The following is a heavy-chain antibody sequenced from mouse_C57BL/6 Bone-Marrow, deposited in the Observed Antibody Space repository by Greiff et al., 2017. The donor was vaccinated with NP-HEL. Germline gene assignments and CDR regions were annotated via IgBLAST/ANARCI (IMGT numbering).Heavy chain of an antibody. V-gene: IGHV1-80*01. CDR2: IYPGDGDT. CDR1: GYAFSSYW. CDR3: ARGPYGNPVAY. Sequence: QVQLQQSGAEPVKPGASVKISCKASGYAFSSYWMNWVKQRPGKGLEWIGQIYPGDGDTNYNGKFKGKATLTADKSSSTAYMQLSSLTSEDSAVYFCARGPYGNPVAYWGQGTLVTVSA. J-gene: IGHJ3*01. D-gene: IGHD2-1*01.